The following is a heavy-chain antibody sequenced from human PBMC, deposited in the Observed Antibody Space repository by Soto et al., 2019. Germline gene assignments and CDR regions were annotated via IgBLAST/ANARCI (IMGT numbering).Heavy chain of an antibody. V-gene: IGHV4-59*08. J-gene: IGHJ6*02. CDR3: VRQGFGALHGRVDV. D-gene: IGHD3-10*01. CDR1: GGSISSYY. CDR2: VNDNWGS. Sequence: QVPLQESGPGLVKPSETLSLSCTVSGGSISSYYWSWIRQTPEKGLEWIGYVNDNWGSNYNPSLKXXAXXSLDTSKSQFSLKLTSVTATDTGVYDCVRQGFGALHGRVDVWGQGTTVTVSS.